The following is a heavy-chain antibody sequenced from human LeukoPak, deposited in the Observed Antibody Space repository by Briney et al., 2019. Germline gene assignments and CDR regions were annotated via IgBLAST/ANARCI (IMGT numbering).Heavy chain of an antibody. Sequence: GGSLRLSCAASGFTFSSYSMNWVRQAPGKGQEWVSSISSSSSYIYYADSVKGRFTISRDNAKNSLYLQMNSLRAEDTAVYYCAREGYYGSGSYYFSYYYYYGMDVWGQGTTVTVSS. D-gene: IGHD3-10*01. CDR2: ISSSSSYI. CDR1: GFTFSSYS. V-gene: IGHV3-21*01. CDR3: AREGYYGSGSYYFSYYYYYGMDV. J-gene: IGHJ6*02.